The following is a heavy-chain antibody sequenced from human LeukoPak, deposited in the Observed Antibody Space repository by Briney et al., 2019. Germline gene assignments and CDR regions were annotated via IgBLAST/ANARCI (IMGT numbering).Heavy chain of an antibody. D-gene: IGHD6-13*01. J-gene: IGHJ4*02. CDR2: INSDGSTT. V-gene: IGHV3-74*01. CDR1: GFTFSTSW. Sequence: GGSLRLSCAVSGFTFSTSWMHWVRQAPGKGLVWVSHINSDGSTTNYADSEKGRFTISRDNAGNTLYLQMNSLRAEDTAVYYCGAGYSSSQVDYWGQGTLVTVSS. CDR3: GAGYSSSQVDY.